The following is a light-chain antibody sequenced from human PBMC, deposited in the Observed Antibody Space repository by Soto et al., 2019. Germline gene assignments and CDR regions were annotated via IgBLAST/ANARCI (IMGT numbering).Light chain of an antibody. CDR3: GADHGSGSNFLVV. V-gene: IGLV9-49*01. Sequence: QSVLTQPPSASASLGASVTLTCTLSSGYSNYKVDWYQQRPGKGPRFVMRVGTGGIVGSKGDGIPDRFSVLGSGLNRYPTIKNIQEEDESDYHCGADHGSGSNFLVVFGGGTKLTVL. J-gene: IGLJ2*01. CDR1: SGYSNYK. CDR2: VGTGGIVG.